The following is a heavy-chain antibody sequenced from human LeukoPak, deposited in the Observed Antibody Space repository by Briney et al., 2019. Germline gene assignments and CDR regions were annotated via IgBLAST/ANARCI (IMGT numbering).Heavy chain of an antibody. Sequence: SETLSLTCAVYGGPFSGYYWSWIRQPAGKGLEWIGRIYTSGSTNYNPSLKSRVTMSVDTSKNQFSLKLSSVTAADTAVYYCARDRGGSPFYWGQGTLVTVSS. CDR2: IYTSGST. CDR3: ARDRGGSPFY. V-gene: IGHV4-4*07. D-gene: IGHD2-15*01. J-gene: IGHJ4*02. CDR1: GGPFSGYY.